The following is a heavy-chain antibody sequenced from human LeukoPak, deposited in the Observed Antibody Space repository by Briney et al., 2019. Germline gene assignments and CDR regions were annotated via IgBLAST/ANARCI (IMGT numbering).Heavy chain of an antibody. D-gene: IGHD3-22*01. J-gene: IGHJ4*02. Sequence: SETLSLTCTVSGYSISSGYFWGWIRQPPGKGLEWIGTIYNSGSTYYNASLESRVTISVDTSKNQFSLKLGSVTAADTAVYYCVGDYYDSSGYYYPALFDYWGQGTLVTVSS. V-gene: IGHV4-38-2*02. CDR3: VGDYYDSSGYYYPALFDY. CDR1: GYSISSGYF. CDR2: IYNSGST.